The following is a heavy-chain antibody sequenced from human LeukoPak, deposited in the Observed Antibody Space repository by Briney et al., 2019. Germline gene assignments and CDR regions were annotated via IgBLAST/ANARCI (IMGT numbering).Heavy chain of an antibody. D-gene: IGHD4-17*01. V-gene: IGHV3-21*01. Sequence: PGGSLRLSCEASGFTFSSYSMNWVRQAPGKGLEWVSSISSSSSYIYYADSVKGRFTISRDNAKNSLYLQMNSLRAEDTAVYYCARGMGMTTVTNFDYWGQGTLVTVSS. CDR2: ISSSSSYI. J-gene: IGHJ4*02. CDR1: GFTFSSYS. CDR3: ARGMGMTTVTNFDY.